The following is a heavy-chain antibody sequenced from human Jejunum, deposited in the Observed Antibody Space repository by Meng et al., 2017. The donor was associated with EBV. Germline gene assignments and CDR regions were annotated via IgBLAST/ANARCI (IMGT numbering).Heavy chain of an antibody. V-gene: IGHV1-18*01. CDR2: ISAYNGNT. D-gene: IGHD2-15*01. CDR3: TILSHCDGGICYSYDY. Sequence: VPPGQAGAEVKEPGASVKVSWKASGYTFTNYGVSWVRQAPGQGLEWMGWISAYNGNTDYAQKLQGRVTMTTDTPTSTAYMELRSLRSDDTAVYYCTILSHCDGGICYSYDYWGQGTLVTVSS. J-gene: IGHJ4*02. CDR1: GYTFTNYG.